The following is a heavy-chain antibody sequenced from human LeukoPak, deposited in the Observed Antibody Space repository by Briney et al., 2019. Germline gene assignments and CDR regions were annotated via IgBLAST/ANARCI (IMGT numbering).Heavy chain of an antibody. V-gene: IGHV4-39*01. D-gene: IGHD6-19*01. CDR3: ARQAKQWLPPGWFDP. Sequence: SDTLSLTCTVSGGSISSSSYYWGWIRQPPGKGLEWIGSIYYSGSTYYNPSLKSRVTISVDTYKNQFSLKLSSVTAADTAVYYCARQAKQWLPPGWFDPWGQGTLVTVSS. CDR1: GGSISSSSYY. CDR2: IYYSGST. J-gene: IGHJ5*02.